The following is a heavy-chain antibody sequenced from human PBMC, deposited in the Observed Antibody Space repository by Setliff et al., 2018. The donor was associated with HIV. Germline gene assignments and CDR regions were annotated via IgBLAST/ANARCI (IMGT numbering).Heavy chain of an antibody. CDR1: GGSISGYS. CDR3: ARERSSGYYYEHYYYMDV. Sequence: LSLTCAVSGGSISGYSWSWIRQPAGKGLEWIGRIYTSGSTNYNPSLKSRVTMSVDTSKNQFSLRLSSVTAADTAMYYCARERSSGYYYEHYYYMDVWGKGTTVTVSS. J-gene: IGHJ6*03. V-gene: IGHV4-4*07. CDR2: IYTSGST. D-gene: IGHD3-22*01.